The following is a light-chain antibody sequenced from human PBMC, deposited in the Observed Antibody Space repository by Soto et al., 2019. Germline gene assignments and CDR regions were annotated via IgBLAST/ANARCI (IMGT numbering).Light chain of an antibody. CDR1: QSVSSTY. Sequence: EIVMTQSPATMSVSPGERATLSCRASQSVSSTYLAWYQQKPGQAPRLLIYGASTRGTGIPDRFSGSRSGTDFTLTISRLEPEDFAVYFCQQYGSSPRTFGQGTKVDI. V-gene: IGKV3-20*01. CDR2: GAS. J-gene: IGKJ1*01. CDR3: QQYGSSPRT.